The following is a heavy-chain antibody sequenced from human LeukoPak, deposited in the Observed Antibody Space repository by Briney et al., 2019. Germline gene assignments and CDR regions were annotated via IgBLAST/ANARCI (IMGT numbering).Heavy chain of an antibody. Sequence: GASVKVSCKASGYTFTSYYMHWVRQAPGQGLEWMGIINPSGYSTIYAQKFQGRVSMTRDMSTSTVYMELSSLRSEDTAVYYCARGRNYYDSSDYYEGDAFDIWGQGTMVTVPS. CDR3: ARGRNYYDSSDYYEGDAFDI. CDR1: GYTFTSYY. D-gene: IGHD3-22*01. CDR2: INPSGYST. J-gene: IGHJ3*02. V-gene: IGHV1-46*01.